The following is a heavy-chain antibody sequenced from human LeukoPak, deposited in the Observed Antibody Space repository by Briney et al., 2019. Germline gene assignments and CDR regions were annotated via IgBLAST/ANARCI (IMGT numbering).Heavy chain of an antibody. Sequence: GGSLRLSCAASGFTFSSFDMHWVRQPTGQGLEWVSTIGTASDTYYPGSVDGRFTHSRDNAKNSLYLQMNSLTAGDTAVYYCARGPPRGKYYYMDVWGKGTTVTVSS. CDR1: GFTFSSFD. J-gene: IGHJ6*03. V-gene: IGHV3-13*01. D-gene: IGHD1-1*01. CDR3: ARGPPRGKYYYMDV. CDR2: IGTASDT.